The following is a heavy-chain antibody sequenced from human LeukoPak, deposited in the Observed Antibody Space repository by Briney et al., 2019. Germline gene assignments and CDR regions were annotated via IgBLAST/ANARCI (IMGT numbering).Heavy chain of an antibody. V-gene: IGHV4-4*09. D-gene: IGHD4-17*01. J-gene: IGHJ6*03. CDR1: DGSISSYY. CDR2: IYTSGST. CDR3: ARLKKYDYGDTTYYMDV. Sequence: SETLSLTCTVSDGSISSYYWSWIRQPPGKGLEWIGYIYTSGSTNYNPSLKSRVTISVDTSKNQFSLKLGSVTAADTAVYYCARLKKYDYGDTTYYMDVWGKGTTVTVSS.